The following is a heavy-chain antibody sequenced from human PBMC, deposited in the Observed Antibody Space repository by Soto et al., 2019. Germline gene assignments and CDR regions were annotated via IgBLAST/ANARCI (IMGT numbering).Heavy chain of an antibody. CDR3: ARTVGYYYGMDV. Sequence: AAVKVSCKASGYTFTSYAMHWVRQAPGQRLEWMGWINAGNGNTKYSQKFQGRVTIIRDTSASTAYMELSSLRSEDTAVYYCARTVGYYYGMDVWGQGTTVTVSS. CDR1: GYTFTSYA. D-gene: IGHD4-17*01. CDR2: INAGNGNT. V-gene: IGHV1-3*01. J-gene: IGHJ6*02.